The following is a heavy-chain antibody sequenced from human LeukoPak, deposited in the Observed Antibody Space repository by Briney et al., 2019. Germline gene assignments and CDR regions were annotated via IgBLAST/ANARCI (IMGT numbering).Heavy chain of an antibody. CDR1: GFTFTTYW. CDR2: IKGDESAK. CDR3: ARDVGGSLDC. V-gene: IGHV3-7*01. J-gene: IGHJ4*02. Sequence: GGSLRLSCAASGFTFTTYWMAWVRQAPGKGLEWVANIKGDESAKHQADSVKGRFTISRHNAQNSVYLQMSSLRVEDTAVYYCARDVGGSLDCWVQAALV. D-gene: IGHD1-26*01.